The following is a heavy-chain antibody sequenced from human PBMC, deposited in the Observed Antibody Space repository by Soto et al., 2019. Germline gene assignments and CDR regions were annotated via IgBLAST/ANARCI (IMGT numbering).Heavy chain of an antibody. V-gene: IGHV4-34*01. J-gene: IGHJ4*02. CDR3: ATTVTRYYFDY. D-gene: IGHD4-17*01. CDR1: GGSFSGYY. Sequence: SETLSLTCAVYGGSFSGYYWSWIRQPPGKGLEWIGEINHSGSTNYNPSLKSRVTISVDTSKNQFSLKLSSVTAADTAVYYCATTVTRYYFDYWGQGTLVTVSS. CDR2: INHSGST.